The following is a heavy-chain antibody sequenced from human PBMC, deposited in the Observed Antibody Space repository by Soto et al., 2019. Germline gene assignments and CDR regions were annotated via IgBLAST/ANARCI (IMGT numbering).Heavy chain of an antibody. CDR3: ARCTVHSLYEFDY. V-gene: IGHV4-4*02. J-gene: IGHJ4*02. CDR1: SGSISSSNW. CDR2: IYHSGST. D-gene: IGHD4-4*01. Sequence: SETLSLTCAVSSGSISSSNWWSWVRQPPGKGLEWIGEIYHSGSTNYNPSLKSRVTISVDKSKNQFSLKLSSVTAADTAVYYCARCTVHSLYEFDYWGQGTLVTVSS.